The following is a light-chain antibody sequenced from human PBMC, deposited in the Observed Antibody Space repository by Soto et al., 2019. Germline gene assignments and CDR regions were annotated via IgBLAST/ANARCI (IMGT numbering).Light chain of an antibody. CDR2: EVS. Sequence: QSVLTQPASVSGSPGQSITISCTGTSSDVGSYNLVSWYQQHPGKAPKLMIYEVSKRPAGVSNRFSGSKSGNPASLTISGLQAEDEADYYCCSYAGSSPVVFGGGTKLTVL. V-gene: IGLV2-23*02. J-gene: IGLJ2*01. CDR1: SSDVGSYNL. CDR3: CSYAGSSPVV.